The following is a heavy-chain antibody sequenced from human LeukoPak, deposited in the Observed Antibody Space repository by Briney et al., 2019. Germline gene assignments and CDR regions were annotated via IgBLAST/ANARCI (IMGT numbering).Heavy chain of an antibody. D-gene: IGHD6-13*01. V-gene: IGHV3-21*01. CDR2: ISSSSSSI. CDR3: ATEGRSTTPGY. CDR1: GFTFSSYT. Sequence: GGSLRLSCGASGFTFSSYTMIWVRQAPGMGLEWVSSISSSSSSIYYTDSVKGRFTISRDNAKNSLHLQMNSLRAEDTSVYYCATEGRSTTPGYWGQGTLVTVSS. J-gene: IGHJ4*02.